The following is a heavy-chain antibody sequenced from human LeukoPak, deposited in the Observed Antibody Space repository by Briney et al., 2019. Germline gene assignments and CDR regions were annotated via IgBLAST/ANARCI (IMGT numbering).Heavy chain of an antibody. D-gene: IGHD3/OR15-3a*01. CDR3: GTHAGRTGSDD. CDR1: GYIVSGYD. V-gene: IGHV3-11*01. J-gene: IGHJ4*02. Sequence: GGSLRLSCATKGYIVSGYDMSWIRQATGKEPVWVSYISGSGHDISYADSVKGRFTISRDNAKGSLYLQMNSLRAGDTAVYYCGTHAGRTGSDDWGQGTLVTVSS. CDR2: ISGSGHDI.